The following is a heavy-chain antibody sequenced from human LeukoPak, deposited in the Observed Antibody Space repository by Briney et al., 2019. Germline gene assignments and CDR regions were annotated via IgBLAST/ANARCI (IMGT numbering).Heavy chain of an antibody. V-gene: IGHV4-39*01. J-gene: IGHJ4*02. Sequence: SETLSLTCTVSGGSISSSSYYWGWIRQPPGKGLEWIGSIYYSGSTYYNPSLKSRVTISVDTSKNQFSLKLSSVTAADTAVYYCARPYYDILTGYYNDRYFDYWGQGTLVTVSS. CDR2: IYYSGST. CDR1: GGSISSSSYY. CDR3: ARPYYDILTGYYNDRYFDY. D-gene: IGHD3-9*01.